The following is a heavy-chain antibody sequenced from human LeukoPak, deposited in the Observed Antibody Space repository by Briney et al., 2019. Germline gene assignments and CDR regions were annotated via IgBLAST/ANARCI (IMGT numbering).Heavy chain of an antibody. V-gene: IGHV3-23*01. CDR1: GFTFSSYA. J-gene: IGHJ6*03. Sequence: GGSLRLSCAASGFTFSSYAMSWVRQAPGKGLEWVSDISGTDGSTSYADSVKGRFTISRDNSKNTLYLQMNSLRAEDTAVYYCARGTPYYDFWSPYYCYMDVWGKGTTVTVSS. CDR2: ISGTDGST. D-gene: IGHD3-3*01. CDR3: ARGTPYYDFWSPYYCYMDV.